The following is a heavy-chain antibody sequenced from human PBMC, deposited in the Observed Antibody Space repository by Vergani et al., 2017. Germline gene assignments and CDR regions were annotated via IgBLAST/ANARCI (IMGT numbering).Heavy chain of an antibody. CDR2: IKSKTDGGTT. V-gene: IGHV3-15*01. J-gene: IGHJ4*02. Sequence: EVQLVESGGGLVKPGGSLRLYCAASGFTFSNAWMSWVRQAPGKGLEWVGRIKSKTDGGTTDYAAPVKGRFTISRDDSKNTLYLQMNSLKTEYTAVYYCTTPIPDYGSTDSDYWGQGTLVTVSS. D-gene: IGHD5/OR15-5a*01. CDR3: TTPIPDYGSTDSDY. CDR1: GFTFSNAW.